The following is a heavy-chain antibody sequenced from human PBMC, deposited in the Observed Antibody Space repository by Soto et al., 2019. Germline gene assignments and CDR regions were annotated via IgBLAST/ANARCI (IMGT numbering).Heavy chain of an antibody. CDR1: GYTFTSYY. Sequence: ASVKVSCKASGYTFTSYYMHWVRQAPGQGLEWMGIINPSGGSTSYAQKFQGRVTMTRGTSTSTVYMELSSLRSEDTAVYYCASLGRYCSSTSCPDYWGQGTLVTVSS. J-gene: IGHJ4*02. D-gene: IGHD2-2*01. V-gene: IGHV1-46*01. CDR3: ASLGRYCSSTSCPDY. CDR2: INPSGGST.